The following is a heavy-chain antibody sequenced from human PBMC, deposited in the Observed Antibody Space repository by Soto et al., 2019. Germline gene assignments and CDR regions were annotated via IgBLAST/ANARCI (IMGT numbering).Heavy chain of an antibody. CDR1: GFTFSDHY. D-gene: IGHD5-12*01. CDR3: CRTRGYSQGWDFDY. V-gene: IGHV3-72*01. CDR2: VRNKANSYTT. Sequence: EVQLVESGGGLVQPGGSLRLSCAASGFTFSDHYMDWVRQAPGKGLEWVGRVRNKANSYTTEYAASVKGRFTISRDDSKNSLYLQMNSLKTEDTALCYCCRTRGYSQGWDFDYWGQGTLVTVSS. J-gene: IGHJ4*02.